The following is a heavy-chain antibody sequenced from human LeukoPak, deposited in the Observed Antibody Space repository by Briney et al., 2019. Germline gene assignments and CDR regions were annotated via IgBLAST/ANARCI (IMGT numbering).Heavy chain of an antibody. CDR2: INPNSGGT. D-gene: IGHD3-22*01. V-gene: IGHV1-2*02. CDR1: GYTFTSYD. CDR3: ARAPTYYYDSSGYYTDY. Sequence: ASVKVSCKASGYTFTSYDINWVRQAPGQGLEWMGWINPNSGGTNYAQKFQGRVTMTRDTSISTAYMELSRLRSDDTAVYYCARAPTYYYDSSGYYTDYWGQGTLVTVSS. J-gene: IGHJ4*02.